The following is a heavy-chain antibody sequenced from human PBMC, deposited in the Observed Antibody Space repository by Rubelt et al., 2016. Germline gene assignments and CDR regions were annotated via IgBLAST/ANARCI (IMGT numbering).Heavy chain of an antibody. J-gene: IGHJ4*02. D-gene: IGHD4-11*01. CDR1: GGSISRSNW. CDR2: VHHSGSS. V-gene: IGHV4-4*02. Sequence: QVQLQESGPGLVKPSGTLSLTCAVSGGSISRSNWWSWVRQPPGKGLEWIGYVHHSGSSNTNPSFRGRVFMSVDTSKNQFYLTWTPVTAADTALYYCARGYSNYGYLGVYWGQGTLVTVSS. CDR3: ARGYSNYGYLGVY.